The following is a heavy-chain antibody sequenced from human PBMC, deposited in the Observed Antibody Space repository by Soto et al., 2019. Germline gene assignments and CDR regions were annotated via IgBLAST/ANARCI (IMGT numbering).Heavy chain of an antibody. CDR1: GFSLNTSGMS. CDR3: AHRRQQQLGLGVYFDY. D-gene: IGHD6-13*01. J-gene: IGHJ4*02. CDR2: IDWDDDK. Sequence: SGPTLVNPTQTLTLTCTFSGFSLNTSGMSVSWIRQPPGKALEWLARIDWDDDKYYNTSLRTRLTISQDTSKNQVVLTMTNVDPVDTATYYCAHRRQQQLGLGVYFDYWGQGTLVTVSS. V-gene: IGHV2-70*12.